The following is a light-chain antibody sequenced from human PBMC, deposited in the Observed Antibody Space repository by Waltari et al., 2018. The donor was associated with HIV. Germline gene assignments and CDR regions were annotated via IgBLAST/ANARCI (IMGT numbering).Light chain of an antibody. J-gene: IGLJ2*01. CDR2: SNN. Sequence: QSVLTQPPSASGTPGQNVTISCSGNTSNIGTNIVNWYQQFPGAAPKLLIYSNNQRPSGVPARFSGSKSGISASLAISGLQSEDEADYFCAAWDDTLNGLFGGGTKLTVL. CDR1: TSNIGTNI. V-gene: IGLV1-44*01. CDR3: AAWDDTLNGL.